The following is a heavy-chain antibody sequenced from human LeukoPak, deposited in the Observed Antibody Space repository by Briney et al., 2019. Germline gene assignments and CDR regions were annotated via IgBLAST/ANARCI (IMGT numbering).Heavy chain of an antibody. CDR3: ARSWSPPRGYFDY. Sequence: GGSLRLSCAASGITFSRYGMHWVRQAPGKGLEWVTFIRYDGSIKYYADSVKGRFTISRDNAKNSLYLQMNSLRAEDTAVYYCARSWSPPRGYFDYWGQGTLVTVSS. CDR2: IRYDGSIK. V-gene: IGHV3-30*02. D-gene: IGHD2-15*01. CDR1: GITFSRYG. J-gene: IGHJ4*02.